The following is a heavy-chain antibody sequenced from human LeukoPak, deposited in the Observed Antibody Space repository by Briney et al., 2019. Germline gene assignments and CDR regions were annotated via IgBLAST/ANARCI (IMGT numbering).Heavy chain of an antibody. CDR1: EFIFSMYA. D-gene: IGHD3-22*01. J-gene: IGHJ4*02. CDR2: ISGGGGGT. CDR3: AKDLRVDSSGLDF. Sequence: PGGSLRLSCAASEFIFSMYAMSWVRQAPGKGLEWVSAISGGGGGTYYADSVKGRFTISRDNSKNTLYLQMNRLRAGDTAVYFCAKDLRVDSSGLDFWGQGTLDTVSS. V-gene: IGHV3-23*01.